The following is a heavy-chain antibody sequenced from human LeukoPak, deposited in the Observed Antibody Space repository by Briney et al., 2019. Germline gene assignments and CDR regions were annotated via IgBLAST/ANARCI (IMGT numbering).Heavy chain of an antibody. Sequence: GGSLRLSCAASGFTFDDYAMHWVRQAPGKGLEWVSGISWNSGSIGYADSVKGRFTISRDNAKNSLYLQMNSLRAEDTALYYFARTHIQLSAPFDYWGQGTLVTVSS. D-gene: IGHD5-18*01. V-gene: IGHV3-9*01. CDR2: ISWNSGSI. J-gene: IGHJ4*02. CDR3: ARTHIQLSAPFDY. CDR1: GFTFDDYA.